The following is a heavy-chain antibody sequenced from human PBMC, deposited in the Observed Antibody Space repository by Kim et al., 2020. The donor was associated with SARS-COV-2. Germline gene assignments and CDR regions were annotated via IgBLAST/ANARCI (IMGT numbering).Heavy chain of an antibody. Sequence: ASVKVSCKASGYTFTSYAMHWVRQAPGQWLEWMGWINAGNGNTKYSQKFQGRVTITRDTSASTAYMELSSLRSEDTAVYYCARDIEFIVGATRVEFAFDIWGQGTMVTVSS. V-gene: IGHV1-3*01. D-gene: IGHD1-26*01. CDR2: INAGNGNT. CDR1: GYTFTSYA. CDR3: ARDIEFIVGATRVEFAFDI. J-gene: IGHJ3*02.